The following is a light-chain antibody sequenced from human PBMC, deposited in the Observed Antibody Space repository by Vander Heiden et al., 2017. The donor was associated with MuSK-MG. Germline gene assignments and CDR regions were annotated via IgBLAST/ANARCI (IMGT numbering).Light chain of an antibody. CDR2: EAS. CDR1: QSISSY. CDR3: QQSYSTPFT. Sequence: DIQMTQSPSSLSASVGDRVTITCRASQSISSYLYWFQQKPGEAPKLVIYEASNLHGGVPSRFSGSGSGTDFTLTISSLQPEDCATYYCQQSYSTPFTFGHGTKVDIK. J-gene: IGKJ3*01. V-gene: IGKV1-39*01.